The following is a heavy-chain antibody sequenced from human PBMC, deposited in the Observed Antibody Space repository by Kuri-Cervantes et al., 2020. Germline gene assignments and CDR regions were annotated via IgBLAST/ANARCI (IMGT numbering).Heavy chain of an antibody. D-gene: IGHD3-10*01. CDR3: ARDPQHDYYGSGSYYSGYYYYGMDV. J-gene: IGHJ6*02. V-gene: IGHV3-30-3*01. CDR2: ISYDGSNK. Sequence: GGSLRLSCAASGFTFSSYAMHWVRQAPGKGLEWVAVISYDGSNKYHADSVKGRFTISRDNSKNTLYLQMNSLRAEDTAVYYCARDPQHDYYGSGSYYSGYYYYGMDVWGQGTTVTVSS. CDR1: GFTFSSYA.